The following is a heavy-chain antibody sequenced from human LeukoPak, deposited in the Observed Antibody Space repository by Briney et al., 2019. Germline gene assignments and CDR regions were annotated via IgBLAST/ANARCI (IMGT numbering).Heavy chain of an antibody. CDR3: AKSPSLQAFDI. Sequence: GGSLRLSCEASGFTFSDYDMNWVRQAPGKGLEWVSGIIESGATKYYADSVKGRFTISRDNSKNTLYLQMNSLRAEDTAVYYCAKSPSLQAFDIWGQGTMVTVSS. J-gene: IGHJ3*02. CDR1: GFTFSDYD. V-gene: IGHV3-23*01. CDR2: IIESGATK.